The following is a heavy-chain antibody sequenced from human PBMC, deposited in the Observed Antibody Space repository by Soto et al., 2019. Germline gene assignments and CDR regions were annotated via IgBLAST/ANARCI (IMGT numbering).Heavy chain of an antibody. CDR3: AYSSTPFDY. CDR1: GFTFSSYA. CDR2: ISGSGGST. V-gene: IGHV3-23*01. Sequence: EVQLLESGGGLVQPGGSLRLSCAASGFTFSSYAMSWVRQAPGKGLEWVSAISGSGGSTYYADSVKGRFTISRDNSKKTQYLLMNSLRAEDTAVYYCAYSSTPFDYWGQGTLVTVSS. J-gene: IGHJ4*02. D-gene: IGHD6-13*01.